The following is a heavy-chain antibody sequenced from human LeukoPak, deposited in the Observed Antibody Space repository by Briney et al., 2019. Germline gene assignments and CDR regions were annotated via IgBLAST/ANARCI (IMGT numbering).Heavy chain of an antibody. J-gene: IGHJ6*02. CDR1: GFTFSSYS. CDR3: ARIPGGYYYAMDV. CDR2: ISSRSSNI. V-gene: IGHV3-48*02. D-gene: IGHD3-16*01. Sequence: GGSLRLSCAASGFTFSSYSMNWVRQAPGKGLEWVSYISSRSSNIYYADSVKGRFTISRDNAKNSLYLQMNSLRDEDTAMYYCARIPGGYYYAMDVWGQGTTVTVSS.